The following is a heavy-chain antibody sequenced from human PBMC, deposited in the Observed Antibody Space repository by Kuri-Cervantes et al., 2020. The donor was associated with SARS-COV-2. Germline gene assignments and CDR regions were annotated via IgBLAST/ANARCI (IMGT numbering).Heavy chain of an antibody. J-gene: IGHJ3*02. V-gene: IGHV3-30-3*01. Sequence: GESLIIPCAASGFTFSSYAMHWVRQAPGTGLEWVAVVAYDGSNKYYADSVTGRFTNSSNNSEHTLYLRMNSLRAEDTAVYYCAREAPLVDAFDIWGQGTMVTVSS. D-gene: IGHD6-6*01. CDR3: AREAPLVDAFDI. CDR1: GFTFSSYA. CDR2: VAYDGSNK.